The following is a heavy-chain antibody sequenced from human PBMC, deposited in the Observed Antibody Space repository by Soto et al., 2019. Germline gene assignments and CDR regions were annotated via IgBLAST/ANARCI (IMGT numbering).Heavy chain of an antibody. V-gene: IGHV4-39*01. CDR2: IYYSGST. J-gene: IGHJ4*02. Sequence: PSETLSLTCTVSGGSISSSSYYWGWIRQPPGKGLEWIGSIYYSGSTYYNPSLKSRVTISVDTSKNQFSLKLSSVTAADTAVYYCARQKFDILALYYFDYWGQGTLVTVSS. CDR1: GGSISSSSYY. D-gene: IGHD3-9*01. CDR3: ARQKFDILALYYFDY.